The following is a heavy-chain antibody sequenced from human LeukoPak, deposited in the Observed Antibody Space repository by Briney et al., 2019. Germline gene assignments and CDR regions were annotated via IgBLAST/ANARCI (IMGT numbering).Heavy chain of an antibody. CDR1: KFTFSHCG. CDR3: VKEYHSRGFGAYFDY. V-gene: IGHV3-30*18. CDR2: ISSDGSIK. J-gene: IGHJ4*02. D-gene: IGHD3-3*01. Sequence: GGSLRLSCTTSKFTFSHCGMQWVRQAPGKGLEWVAVISSDGSIKVYADSVKGRFTLSRDNSINTVDLQMSSLRAEDTAVYYCVKEYHSRGFGAYFDYWGQGALVTVSS.